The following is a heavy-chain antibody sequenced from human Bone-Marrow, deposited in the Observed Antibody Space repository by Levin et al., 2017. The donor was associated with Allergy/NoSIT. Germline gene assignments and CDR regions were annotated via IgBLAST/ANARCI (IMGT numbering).Heavy chain of an antibody. V-gene: IGHV3-7*01. CDR3: GRDINGPSF. J-gene: IGHJ4*02. D-gene: IGHD2-8*01. CDR2: IKGDGSQK. CDR1: GFTFSNYW. Sequence: PGGSLRLSCAASGFTFSNYWMIWVRQPPGKSLEWVAHIKGDGSQKFHVDPVKGRFTISRDNAKNSLYLQLNSLRVEDTAVYYCGRDINGPSFGGQGTLVTVSS.